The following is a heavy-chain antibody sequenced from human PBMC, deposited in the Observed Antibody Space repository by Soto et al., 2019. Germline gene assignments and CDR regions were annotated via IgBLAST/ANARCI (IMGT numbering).Heavy chain of an antibody. Sequence: PGGSLRLSCAASGFTFSSYAMSWVRQAPGKGLEWVSAISGSGGSTYYADSVKGRFTISRDNSKNTLYLQMNSLRAEDTAVYYCAKDWSIFEVVNLGWVDYWGQGTLVTVSS. CDR3: AKDWSIFEVVNLGWVDY. CDR2: ISGSGGST. CDR1: GFTFSSYA. V-gene: IGHV3-23*01. D-gene: IGHD3-3*01. J-gene: IGHJ4*02.